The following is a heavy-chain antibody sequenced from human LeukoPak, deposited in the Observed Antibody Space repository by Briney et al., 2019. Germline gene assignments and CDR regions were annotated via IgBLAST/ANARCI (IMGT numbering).Heavy chain of an antibody. CDR2: IYTDGST. CDR3: AIGHYRNIPG. Sequence: GGSLRLSCAASGFTASSKYMNWVRQAPGKGLEWVSVIYTDGSTYYADSVRARFSISRDDSKNTLSLQMNSLRAEDTAVYYCAIGHYRNIPGWGQGTLVTVSS. V-gene: IGHV3-66*01. CDR1: GFTASSKY. J-gene: IGHJ4*02. D-gene: IGHD1/OR15-1a*01.